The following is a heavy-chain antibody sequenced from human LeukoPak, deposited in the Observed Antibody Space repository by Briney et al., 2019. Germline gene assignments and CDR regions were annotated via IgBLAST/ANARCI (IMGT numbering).Heavy chain of an antibody. CDR2: ISGSGGGT. J-gene: IGHJ4*02. Sequence: GGSLRLSCAVSGTTLSNYDMSWVRQAPGKGLEWVAGISGSGGGTHYADSVKGRFTISRDNPKNTLYLQMNNLRAGDTAVYFCAKRGVVIRVILVGFHKEAYYFDSWGQGALVTVSS. CDR1: GTTLSNYD. V-gene: IGHV3-23*01. CDR3: AKRGVVIRVILVGFHKEAYYFDS. D-gene: IGHD3-22*01.